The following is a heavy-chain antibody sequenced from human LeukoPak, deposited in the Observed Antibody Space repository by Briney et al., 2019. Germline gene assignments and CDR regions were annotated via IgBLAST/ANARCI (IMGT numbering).Heavy chain of an antibody. CDR3: ILRYCSGTSCPGY. V-gene: IGHV3-15*01. CDR1: GFTFSDAW. Sequence: GGSLRLSCAASGFTFSDAWLSCARQAPGKGPEWVGCIKSSADDGATDYAAPVKGRFTVSRDDSKDTLYLQMNSLKTEDTAVYYCILRYCSGTSCPGYWGQGTLVTVSS. D-gene: IGHD3-10*01. CDR2: IKSSADDGAT. J-gene: IGHJ4*02.